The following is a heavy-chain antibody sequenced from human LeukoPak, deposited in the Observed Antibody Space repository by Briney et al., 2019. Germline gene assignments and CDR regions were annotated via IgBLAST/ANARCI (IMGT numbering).Heavy chain of an antibody. J-gene: IGHJ4*02. CDR3: AKRGDYDSSGYYLDY. V-gene: IGHV3-23*01. CDR1: GFTFSSYA. Sequence: GASLRLSCAASGFTFSSYAMSWVRQAPGKGLEWVSAISGSGGSTYYADSAKGRFTISRDNSKSTLYLQMNSLRAEDTAVYYCAKRGDYDSSGYYLDYWGQGTLVTVSS. CDR2: ISGSGGST. D-gene: IGHD3-22*01.